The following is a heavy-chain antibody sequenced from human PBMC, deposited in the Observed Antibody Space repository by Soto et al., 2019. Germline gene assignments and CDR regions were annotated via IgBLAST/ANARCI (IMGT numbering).Heavy chain of an antibody. D-gene: IGHD3-10*01. Sequence: PGGSLRLSCAASGFTFSSYAMSWVRQAPGKGLEWVSAISGSGGSTYYADSVKGRFTISRDNSKNTLYLQMNSLRAEDTAVYYCAKPAGGSGSLLHPWAPYYYGMDVWGQGTTVTVSS. CDR3: AKPAGGSGSLLHPWAPYYYGMDV. CDR2: ISGSGGST. CDR1: GFTFSSYA. J-gene: IGHJ6*02. V-gene: IGHV3-23*01.